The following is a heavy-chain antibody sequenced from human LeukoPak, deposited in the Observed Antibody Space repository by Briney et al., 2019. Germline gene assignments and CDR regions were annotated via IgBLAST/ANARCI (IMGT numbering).Heavy chain of an antibody. CDR2: IIPIFGTA. J-gene: IGHJ6*03. V-gene: IGHV1-69*05. Sequence: SVKVSCKASGGTFSSYAISWVRQAPGQGLEWMGGIIPIFGTANYAQKFQGRVTITTDESTSTAYMELSSLRSEDTAVYYCARAVGHQRDDYYYYMDVWGKGTTVTVSS. CDR1: GGTFSSYA. CDR3: ARAVGHQRDDYYYYMDV. D-gene: IGHD4-23*01.